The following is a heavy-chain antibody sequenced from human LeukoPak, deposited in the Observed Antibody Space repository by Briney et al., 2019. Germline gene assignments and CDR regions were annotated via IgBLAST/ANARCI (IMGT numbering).Heavy chain of an antibody. J-gene: IGHJ4*02. V-gene: IGHV3-30-3*01. D-gene: IGHD7-27*01. CDR2: ISYDGNNK. CDR1: GFTFSSYV. CDR3: AREGVPGDYFDY. Sequence: GGSLRLSCAASGFTFSSYVMHWVRQAPGKGLEWVALISYDGNNKYYADSVKGRFTISRDNSKNTLCLQMNSLRAEDTAVYYCAREGVPGDYFDYWGQGTLVTVSS.